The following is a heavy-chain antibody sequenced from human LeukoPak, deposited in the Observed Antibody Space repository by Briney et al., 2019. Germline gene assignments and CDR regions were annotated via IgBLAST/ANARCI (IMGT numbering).Heavy chain of an antibody. CDR2: ISGSGAST. CDR3: AKGTSNCSGGSCYHNDY. V-gene: IGHV3-23*01. CDR1: GFTFSSYA. Sequence: GGSLRLSCAASGFTFSSYAMSWVRQAPGKGLEWVSAISGSGASTYYADSVKGRFTISRDNSKNTLYLQMNSLRAEDTAVYYCAKGTSNCSGGSCYHNDYWGQGTLVTVSS. J-gene: IGHJ4*02. D-gene: IGHD2-15*01.